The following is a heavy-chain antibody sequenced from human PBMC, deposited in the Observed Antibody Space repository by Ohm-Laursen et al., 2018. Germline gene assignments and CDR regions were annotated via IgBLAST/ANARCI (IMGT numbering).Heavy chain of an antibody. J-gene: IGHJ4*02. V-gene: IGHV3-23*01. D-gene: IGHD6-13*01. CDR1: GFTFSNYA. CDR2: ITDSGGSK. CDR3: AGRIAAAGTPTFDY. Sequence: SLRLSCAASGFTFSNYAMYWVRQAPGKGLEWVSAITDSGGSKFYADSVKGRFTISRDNSKNMLYLQMNSLRAEDTAVYYCAGRIAAAGTPTFDYWGQGTLVTVSS.